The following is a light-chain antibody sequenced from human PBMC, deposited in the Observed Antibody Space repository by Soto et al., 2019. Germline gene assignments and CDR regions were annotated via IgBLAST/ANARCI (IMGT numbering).Light chain of an antibody. J-gene: IGLJ2*01. Sequence: QSVLTQPPSVSAAPGQKVTISYSGSSSNIGNNYVSWFRQFPGTAPKLLIFDNDKRPSGVPDRFSGSKSGTSATLGITGLQTGDEAGYYCGTWDTSLSAGVFGGGTKLTVL. CDR2: DND. V-gene: IGLV1-51*01. CDR3: GTWDTSLSAGV. CDR1: SSNIGNNY.